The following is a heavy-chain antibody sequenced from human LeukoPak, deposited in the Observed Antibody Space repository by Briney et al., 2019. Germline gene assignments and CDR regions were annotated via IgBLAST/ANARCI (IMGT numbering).Heavy chain of an antibody. V-gene: IGHV3-21*04. CDR1: GFTFSSYA. D-gene: IGHD1-26*01. J-gene: IGHJ6*02. CDR3: ARDRSGSYYVDLGFYYGMDV. CDR2: ISSSSSNI. Sequence: GGSLRLSCAASGFTFSSYAMSWVRQAPGKGLEWVSSISSSSSNIYYADSVKGRFTISRDNAKNSLYLQMNSLRAEDTAVYYCARDRSGSYYVDLGFYYGMDVWGQGTTVTVSS.